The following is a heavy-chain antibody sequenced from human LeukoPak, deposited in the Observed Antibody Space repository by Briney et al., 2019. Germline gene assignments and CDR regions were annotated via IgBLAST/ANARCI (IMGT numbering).Heavy chain of an antibody. CDR2: IYYSGYT. CDR3: ARGARAGYNLEPFDY. Sequence: SETLSLTCTVSGGSISSYYWSWIRQPPGKGLEWIGYIYYSGYTSYNPSLESRVTISVDTSKNQFSLKLRSVTAADTAVYYCARGARAGYNLEPFDYWGQGTLVTVSS. V-gene: IGHV4-59*08. CDR1: GGSISSYY. D-gene: IGHD5-24*01. J-gene: IGHJ4*02.